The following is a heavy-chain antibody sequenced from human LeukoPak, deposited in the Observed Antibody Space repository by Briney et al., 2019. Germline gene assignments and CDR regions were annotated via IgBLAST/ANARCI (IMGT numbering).Heavy chain of an antibody. J-gene: IGHJ3*02. Sequence: SETLSLTCTVSGGSITSYFWSWIRQPPGKGLEWIGYIYYSGSTNYNPSLKSRVTISVDMSKNQFSLKLSSVTAADTAVYYCARENGDSSGAFDIWGQGTMVTVSS. CDR2: IYYSGST. D-gene: IGHD4-17*01. V-gene: IGHV4-59*01. CDR1: GGSITSYF. CDR3: ARENGDSSGAFDI.